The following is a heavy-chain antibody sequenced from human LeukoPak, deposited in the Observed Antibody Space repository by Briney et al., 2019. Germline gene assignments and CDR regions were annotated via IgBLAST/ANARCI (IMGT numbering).Heavy chain of an antibody. CDR1: GGSITRGSYY. CDR2: IYTSGNT. V-gene: IGHV4-61*02. Sequence: PSETLSLTCTVSGGSITRGSYYWNWIRQPAGKGLEWIGRIYTSGNTNYNPSLKSRVTISADTSKNQFSLKLSSVTAADTAVYFCARVVPDCSGGSCYPSFDTWGQGTLVTVSS. D-gene: IGHD2-15*01. J-gene: IGHJ5*02. CDR3: ARVVPDCSGGSCYPSFDT.